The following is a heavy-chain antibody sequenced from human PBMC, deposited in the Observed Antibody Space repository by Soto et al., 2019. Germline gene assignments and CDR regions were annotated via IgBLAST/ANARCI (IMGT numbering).Heavy chain of an antibody. CDR3: AHSFGDTAMVTLGY. CDR1: GFSLSTSGVG. V-gene: IGHV2-5*02. J-gene: IGHJ4*02. CDR2: IYWDDDK. D-gene: IGHD5-18*01. Sequence: QITLKESGPTLVKPTQTLTLTCTFSGFSLSTSGVGVGWIRQPPGKALEWLALIYWDDDKRYSPSLKSRLTITKDTSKNQGVLTMTNMDPVDTATYYCAHSFGDTAMVTLGYWGQGTLVTASS.